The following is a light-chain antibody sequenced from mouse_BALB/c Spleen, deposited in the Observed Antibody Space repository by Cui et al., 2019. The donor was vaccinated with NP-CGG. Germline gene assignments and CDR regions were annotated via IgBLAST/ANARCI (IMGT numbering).Light chain of an antibody. CDR2: GTN. CDR3: ALWYSNHWV. CDR1: SGAVTTSNY. J-gene: IGLJ1*01. V-gene: IGLV1*01. Sequence: QAVLTHESALTTSPGETVTLTCRSSSGAVTTSNYANWVQEKPDHLFTGLIGGTNNRAPGVPARFSGSLIGDKAVLTITGAQTEDEAIYFCALWYSNHWVFGGGTKLTVL.